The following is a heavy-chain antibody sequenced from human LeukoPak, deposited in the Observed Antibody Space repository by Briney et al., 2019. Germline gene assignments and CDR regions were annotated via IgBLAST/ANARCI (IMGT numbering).Heavy chain of an antibody. CDR3: ARDGVRRYCSGGSCYSFDY. J-gene: IGHJ4*02. V-gene: IGHV1-18*01. Sequence: ASVKVSCKASGGIFSSYVISWVRQAPGQGLEWMGWISAYNGNTNYAQKLQGRVTMTTDTSTSTAYMELRSLRSDDTAVYYCARDGVRRYCSGGSCYSFDYWGQGTLVTVSS. CDR1: GGIFSSYV. CDR2: ISAYNGNT. D-gene: IGHD2-15*01.